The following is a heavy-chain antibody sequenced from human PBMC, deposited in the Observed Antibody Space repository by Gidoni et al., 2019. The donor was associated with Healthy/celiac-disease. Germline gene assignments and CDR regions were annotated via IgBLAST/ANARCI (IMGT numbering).Heavy chain of an antibody. CDR3: ARQANSGYDYSWFDP. V-gene: IGHV4-39*01. Sequence: HLQLQESRPVLLKPSETLSLPCTGSRGSISSSSYYWGWIRQPPGKGLEWIGSIYYSGRTYYNPSLKSRVTISVETSKNQFSLKLSSVTAADTAVYYCARQANSGYDYSWFDPWGQGTLVTVSS. CDR2: IYYSGRT. D-gene: IGHD5-12*01. J-gene: IGHJ5*02. CDR1: RGSISSSSYY.